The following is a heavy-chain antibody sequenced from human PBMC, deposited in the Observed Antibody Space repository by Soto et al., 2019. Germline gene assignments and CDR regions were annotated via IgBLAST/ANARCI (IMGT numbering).Heavy chain of an antibody. CDR1: EFTFSFSW. J-gene: IGHJ4*02. CDR3: ARDLGLRTAS. V-gene: IGHV3-74*01. CDR2: IKNDGSST. D-gene: IGHD5-12*01. Sequence: EVQLVESGGGLVQPGGSLRLSCVASEFTFSFSWMHWVRQVPGKGLVWVSRIKNDGSSTSYADAVKGRFIISRDNAQNTVSLQMNSLRADDTAIYYCARDLGLRTASWGQGTLVTVSS.